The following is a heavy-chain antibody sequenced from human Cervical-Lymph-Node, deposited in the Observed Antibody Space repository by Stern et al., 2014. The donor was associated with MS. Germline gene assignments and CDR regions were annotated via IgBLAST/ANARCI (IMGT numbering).Heavy chain of an antibody. V-gene: IGHV1-69*01. D-gene: IGHD6-6*01. CDR2: IIPMSNAT. Sequence: VQLEESGAEVRKPGSSVKVSCKASGVTFNNYAVSWVRQAPGQRFEWMGGIIPMSNATDFAQKFQGRVTVTADDSTSTTYMALTSLTSEDTAVYYCTLTSSILEVDLWGQGTLLIVS. CDR3: TLTSSILEVDL. J-gene: IGHJ4*02. CDR1: GVTFNNYA.